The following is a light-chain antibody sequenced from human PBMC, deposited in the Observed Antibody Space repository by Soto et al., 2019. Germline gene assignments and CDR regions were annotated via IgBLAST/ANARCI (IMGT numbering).Light chain of an antibody. CDR3: QQYDNSPVT. J-gene: IGKJ4*01. V-gene: IGKV1-16*02. CDR2: DAS. Sequence: DIQMTQSPSSLSASVGDRVTITCRASQEIRNHLAWFQQKPGKPPKSLIYDASSLQSGVPSKFSGSGSGKDVTHTISRLQPEYFATYYCQQYDNSPVTFGVGTKVEIK. CDR1: QEIRNH.